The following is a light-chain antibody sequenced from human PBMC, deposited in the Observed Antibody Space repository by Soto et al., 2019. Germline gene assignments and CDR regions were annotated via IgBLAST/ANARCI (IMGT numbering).Light chain of an antibody. CDR3: SSYSTSSTYV. CDR1: SSDVGGYNY. Sequence: QSALTQPASVSGSPGQSITISCTGTSSDVGGYNYVSWYQQHPGKAPKLMIYDVSNRPSGVSNRFSGFKSGNTASLTISGLNAEDEADYYCSSYSTSSTYVFGTGTKVTVL. V-gene: IGLV2-14*03. J-gene: IGLJ1*01. CDR2: DVS.